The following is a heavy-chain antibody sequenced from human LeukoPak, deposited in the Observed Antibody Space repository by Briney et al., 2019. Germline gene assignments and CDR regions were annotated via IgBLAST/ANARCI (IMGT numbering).Heavy chain of an antibody. V-gene: IGHV3-21*01. CDR1: EFDFSFYW. Sequence: PGGSLRLSCAASEFDFSFYWMTWVRQAPGKGLEWVSSISTGSSYIYYADSVKGRFTISRENAKNSLYLQMNSLRAEDTAVYYCARDSTPYDSSGYCYDYWGQGTLVTVSS. J-gene: IGHJ4*02. CDR2: ISTGSSYI. D-gene: IGHD3-22*01. CDR3: ARDSTPYDSSGYCYDY.